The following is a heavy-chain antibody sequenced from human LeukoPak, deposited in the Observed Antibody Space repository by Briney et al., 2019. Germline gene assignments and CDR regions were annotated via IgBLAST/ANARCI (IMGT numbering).Heavy chain of an antibody. J-gene: IGHJ3*02. V-gene: IGHV1-2*04. CDR2: IDTKNGGT. CDR3: ARVAEIFSGTYYFAHHAFDI. CDR1: VFTFSDYF. Sequence: ASVMVSCKTSVFTFSDYFIHWVRPAPGQGLAWMGRIDTKNGGTDYAQKFQRWVTFTRDTSMRTAYMELSRLTYDDTAVYYCARVAEIFSGTYYFAHHAFDIWGLGTMVTVSS. D-gene: IGHD3-10*01.